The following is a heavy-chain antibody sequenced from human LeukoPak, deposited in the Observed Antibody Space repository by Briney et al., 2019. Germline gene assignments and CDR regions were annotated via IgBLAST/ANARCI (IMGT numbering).Heavy chain of an antibody. V-gene: IGHV3-20*04. Sequence: GGSLRLSCAASGFTFDDYGMSWVRQAPGKGLEWVSGINWNGGSAGYADSVKGRFTISRDNDKKSLYLQMNSLRAEDTALYYCARVLVGATGAFDIWGQGTMVTVSS. CDR1: GFTFDDYG. D-gene: IGHD1-26*01. J-gene: IGHJ3*02. CDR2: INWNGGSA. CDR3: ARVLVGATGAFDI.